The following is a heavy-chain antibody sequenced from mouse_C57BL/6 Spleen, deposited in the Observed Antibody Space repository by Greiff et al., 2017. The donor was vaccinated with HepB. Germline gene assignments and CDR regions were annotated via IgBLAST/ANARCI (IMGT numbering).Heavy chain of an antibody. D-gene: IGHD2-4*01. J-gene: IGHJ2*01. CDR1: GFTFSNYW. CDR2: IRLKSDNYAT. V-gene: IGHV6-3*01. Sequence: EVKVEESGGGLVQPGGSMKLSCVASGFTFSNYWMNWVRQSPEKGLEWVAQIRLKSDNYATHYAESVKGRFTISRDDSKSSVYLQMNNLRAEDTGIYYCTTTMITTRYFDYWGQGTTLTVSS. CDR3: TTTMITTRYFDY.